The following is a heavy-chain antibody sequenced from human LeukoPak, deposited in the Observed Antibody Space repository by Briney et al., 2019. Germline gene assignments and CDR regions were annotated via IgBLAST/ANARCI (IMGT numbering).Heavy chain of an antibody. CDR1: GGSISSSSYY. D-gene: IGHD6-6*01. CDR3: ARDFFNGRYSSSNNFDY. J-gene: IGHJ4*02. CDR2: IYYSGST. Sequence: PSETLSLTCTVSGGSISSSSYYWGWIRQPPGKGLEWIGSIYYSGSTYYNPSLKSRVTISVDTSKNQFSLKLSSVTAADTAVYYCARDFFNGRYSSSNNFDYWGQGTLVTVSS. V-gene: IGHV4-39*07.